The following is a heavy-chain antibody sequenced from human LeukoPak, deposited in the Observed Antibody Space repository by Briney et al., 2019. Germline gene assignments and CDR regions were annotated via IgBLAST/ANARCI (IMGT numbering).Heavy chain of an antibody. CDR1: GFTVSSKY. CDR3: AKDRSPGGPFDY. V-gene: IGHV3-53*01. J-gene: IGHJ4*02. Sequence: GGSLRLSCAASGFTVSSKYMSWVRQAPGKGLEWVSVIYSGGSTYYADSVKGRFTISRDNSKNTLYLQMNSLRAEDTAVYYCAKDRSPGGPFDYWGQGTLVTVSS. CDR2: IYSGGST. D-gene: IGHD4-23*01.